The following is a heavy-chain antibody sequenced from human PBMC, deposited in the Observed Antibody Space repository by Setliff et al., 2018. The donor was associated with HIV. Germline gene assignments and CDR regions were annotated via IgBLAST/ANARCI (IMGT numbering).Heavy chain of an antibody. D-gene: IGHD2-21*01. V-gene: IGHV4-4*08. Sequence: SETLSLTCTVSGGSISSYYWSWIRQPPGKGLEWIGNIHSSGSTNYNPSLKSRITVSVDRSKNLFSLKLISVTAADQGVYYCARVPVAGANWFDPWGLGTLVTVSS. CDR3: ARVPVAGANWFDP. CDR1: GGSISSYY. CDR2: IHSSGST. J-gene: IGHJ5*02.